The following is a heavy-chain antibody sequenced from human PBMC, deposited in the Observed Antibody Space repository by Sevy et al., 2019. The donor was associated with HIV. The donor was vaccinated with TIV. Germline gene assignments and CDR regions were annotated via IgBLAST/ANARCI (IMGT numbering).Heavy chain of an antibody. CDR1: GGSISSSSYY. CDR3: ARHGIAAMVLNWFDP. J-gene: IGHJ5*02. Sequence: SETLSLTYTVSGGSISSSSYYWGWIRQPPGKGLEWIGSIYYSGSTYYNPSLKSRVTISVDTSKNQFSLKLSSVTAADTAVYYCARHGIAAMVLNWFDPWGQGTLVTVSS. D-gene: IGHD5-18*01. CDR2: IYYSGST. V-gene: IGHV4-39*01.